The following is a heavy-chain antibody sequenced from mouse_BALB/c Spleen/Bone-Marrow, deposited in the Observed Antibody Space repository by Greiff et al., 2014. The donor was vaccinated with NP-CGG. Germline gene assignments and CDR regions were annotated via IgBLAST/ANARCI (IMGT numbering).Heavy chain of an antibody. V-gene: IGHV1-4*01. D-gene: IGHD4-1*01. CDR3: AREARTGAWFAY. CDR1: GYTFTNYT. J-gene: IGHJ3*01. Sequence: QVQLQQPGAELARPGASVKMSCKASGYTFTNYTMQWIRQRPGQGLEWIGYIAPSSDYTNYNQNFKDKATLTADKPSSTAYMQLNSLTSEDFAVYYCAREARTGAWFAYWGQGTLVTVSA. CDR2: IAPSSDYT.